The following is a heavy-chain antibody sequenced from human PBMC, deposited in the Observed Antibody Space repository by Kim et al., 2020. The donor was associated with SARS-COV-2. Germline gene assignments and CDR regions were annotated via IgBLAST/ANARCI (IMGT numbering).Heavy chain of an antibody. CDR1: GGSISPYY. Sequence: SETLSLTCSVSGGSISPYYWTWVRQSPGRGLEWIGYIYYSGSTNSNPSPKIRVPISVDMSKNQISLTLNSMTAADTGVYYCARAFRGMDVWAQATTVIVS. J-gene: IGHJ6*02. CDR2: IYYSGST. CDR3: ARAFRGMDV. V-gene: IGHV4-59*01.